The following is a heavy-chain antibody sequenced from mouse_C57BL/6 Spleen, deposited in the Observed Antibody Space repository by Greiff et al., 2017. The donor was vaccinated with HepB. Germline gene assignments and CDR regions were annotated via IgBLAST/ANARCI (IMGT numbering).Heavy chain of an antibody. CDR3: ARSLDSNSAWFAY. CDR2: IWSGGST. CDR1: GFSLTSYG. V-gene: IGHV2-2*01. J-gene: IGHJ3*01. Sequence: QVQLKQSGPGLVQPSQSLSITCTVSGFSLTSYGVHWVRQSPGKGLEWLGVIWSGGSTDYTAAFISRLSISKDNSKSRVFFKMNSLQADDTAIYYCARSLDSNSAWFAYWGQGTLVTVSA. D-gene: IGHD2-5*01.